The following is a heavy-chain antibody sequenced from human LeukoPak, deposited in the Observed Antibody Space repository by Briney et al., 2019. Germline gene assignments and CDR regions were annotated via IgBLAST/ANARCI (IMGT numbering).Heavy chain of an antibody. D-gene: IGHD5-18*01. Sequence: SETLSLTCAVSGGSISSGGYSWSWIRQPPGKGLEWIGYIYHSGSTYYNPSLKSRVTISVDRSKNQFSLKLSSVTAADTAVYYCATHSYTAMIRAPPEYYYGMDVWGQGTTVTVSS. CDR2: IYHSGST. V-gene: IGHV4-30-2*02. CDR1: GGSISSGGYS. J-gene: IGHJ6*02. CDR3: ATHSYTAMIRAPPEYYYGMDV.